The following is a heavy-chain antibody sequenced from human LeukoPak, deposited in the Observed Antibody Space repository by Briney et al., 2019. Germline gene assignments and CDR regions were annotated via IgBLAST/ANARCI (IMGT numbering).Heavy chain of an antibody. V-gene: IGHV4-4*07. D-gene: IGHD6-19*01. CDR3: SRRDYSSGWSFDK. Sequence: PSETLSLTCTVSGGSLSNYNWSWIRQTAGKGLEWIGQIHTSGTTNYNPPLKSRVTMSIDTPENQVSLTMRSVTAADTAVYYCSRRDYSSGWSFDKWGQGTLVTVSS. CDR1: GGSLSNYN. J-gene: IGHJ4*02. CDR2: IHTSGTT.